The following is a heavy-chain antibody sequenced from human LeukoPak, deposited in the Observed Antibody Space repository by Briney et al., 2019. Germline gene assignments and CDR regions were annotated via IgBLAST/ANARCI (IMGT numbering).Heavy chain of an antibody. CDR3: ARTQSTAADPFDP. CDR2: IYHSGST. CDR1: GGSFSSYY. D-gene: IGHD6-13*01. V-gene: IGHV4-34*01. Sequence: SETLSLTCAVYGGSFSSYYWSWIRQPPGKGLEWIGSIYHSGSTYYNPSLKSRVTISADTSKNQFSLKLSSVTAADTAVYYCARTQSTAADPFDPWGQGTLVTVSS. J-gene: IGHJ5*02.